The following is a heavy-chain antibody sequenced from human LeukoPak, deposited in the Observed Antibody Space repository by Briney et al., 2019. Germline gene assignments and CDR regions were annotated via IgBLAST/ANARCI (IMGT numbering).Heavy chain of an antibody. CDR1: GGTFSSYA. CDR2: IIPIFGTA. Sequence: SVKVSCKASGGTFSSYATSWVGPAPGQGLEWMGGIIPIFGTANYAQKFQGSVTITADKSTSTAYMELSSLRSEDTAVYYCARGGIVATIGDAFDIWGQGTMVTVSS. CDR3: ARGGIVATIGDAFDI. J-gene: IGHJ3*02. V-gene: IGHV1-69*06. D-gene: IGHD5-12*01.